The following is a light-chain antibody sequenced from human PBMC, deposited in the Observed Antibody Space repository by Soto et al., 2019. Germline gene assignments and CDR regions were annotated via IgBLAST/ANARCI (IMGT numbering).Light chain of an antibody. CDR2: ELK. CDR1: SRDVGGYDY. V-gene: IGLV2-8*01. J-gene: IGLJ1*01. CDR3: SSYASGNAYV. Sequence: QSVLTQPPSASGSPGQSVTISCTGTSRDVGGYDYVSWYQQHPGKAPKLIIYELKNRPSGVPDRFSGSKSGNTASLTVSGLQAEDEADYYCSSYASGNAYVFGTGTKVTVL.